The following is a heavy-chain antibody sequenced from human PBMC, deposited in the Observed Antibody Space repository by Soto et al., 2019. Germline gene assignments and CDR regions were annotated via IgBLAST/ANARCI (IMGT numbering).Heavy chain of an antibody. CDR2: INHSGST. Sequence: SETLSLTCAVYGGSFSGYYWSWIRQPPGKGLEWIGEINHSGSTNYNPSLKSRVTISVDTSKNQFSLKLSSVTAADTAVYYCAREMYYDILTGYYSCFDYWGQGTLVTVSS. D-gene: IGHD3-9*01. CDR3: AREMYYDILTGYYSCFDY. V-gene: IGHV4-34*01. J-gene: IGHJ4*02. CDR1: GGSFSGYY.